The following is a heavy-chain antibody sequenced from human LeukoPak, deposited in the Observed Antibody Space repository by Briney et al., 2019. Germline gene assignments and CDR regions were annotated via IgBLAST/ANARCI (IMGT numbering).Heavy chain of an antibody. CDR1: GFTFSSYA. J-gene: IGHJ4*02. Sequence: GGSLRLSCAASGFTFSSYAMHWVRQAPGKGLEYVSAISSNGGSTYYADSVKGRFTISRDNSKNTLYLQMSSLRAEDTAVYYCVKEGDDSSGYHQEFDYWGQGTLVTVSS. CDR3: VKEGDDSSGYHQEFDY. D-gene: IGHD3-22*01. CDR2: ISSNGGST. V-gene: IGHV3-64D*06.